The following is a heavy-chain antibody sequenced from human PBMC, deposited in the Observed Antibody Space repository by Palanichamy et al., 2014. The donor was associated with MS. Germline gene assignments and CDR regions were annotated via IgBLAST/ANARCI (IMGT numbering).Heavy chain of an antibody. Sequence: QVQLQESGPGLVKPSQTLSLTCTVSGGSISSSSYYWSWIRQPAGKGLEWIGRISRSGSTNYNPSLKSRVTISTDTSNNQFSLKLRSVTAADTAVYYCARGKRGDYYDSGSYYNEDWFDPWGQGTLVTVSS. CDR1: GGSISSSSYY. J-gene: IGHJ5*02. CDR3: ARGKRGDYYDSGSYYNEDWFDP. D-gene: IGHD3-10*01. V-gene: IGHV4-61*02. CDR2: ISRSGST.